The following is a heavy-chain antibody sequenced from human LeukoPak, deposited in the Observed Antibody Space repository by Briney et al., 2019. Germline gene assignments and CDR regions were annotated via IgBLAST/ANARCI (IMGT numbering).Heavy chain of an antibody. CDR1: GFTFSDYY. CDR3: AGDLGGYDASGRDPFDY. D-gene: IGHD5-12*01. Sequence: GGSLRLSCAASGFTFSDYYMSWIRQAPGKGLEWVSYISSSGSTIYYADSAKGRFTISRDNAKNSLYLQMNSLRAEDTAVYYCAGDLGGYDASGRDPFDYWGQGTLVTVSS. J-gene: IGHJ4*02. CDR2: ISSSGSTI. V-gene: IGHV3-11*01.